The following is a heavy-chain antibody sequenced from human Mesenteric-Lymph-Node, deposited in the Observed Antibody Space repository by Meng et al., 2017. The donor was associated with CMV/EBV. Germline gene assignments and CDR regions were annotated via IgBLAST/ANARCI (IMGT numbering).Heavy chain of an antibody. V-gene: IGHV3-53*01. J-gene: IGHJ6*02. CDR1: GFTFSSYS. CDR2: IYSGGST. Sequence: GESLKISCAASGFTFSSYSMNWVRQAPGKGLEWVSVIYSGGSTYYADSVKGRFTISRDNAKNSLYLQMNSLRAEDTALYYCARGRHTNPYYSYGMDVWGQGTTVTVSS. CDR3: ARGRHTNPYYSYGMDV.